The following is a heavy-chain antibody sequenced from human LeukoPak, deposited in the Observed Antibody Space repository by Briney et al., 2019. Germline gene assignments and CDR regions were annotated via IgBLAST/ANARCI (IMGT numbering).Heavy chain of an antibody. D-gene: IGHD5-24*01. CDR2: ISGSGGST. CDR3: AKSFERWLQYCGDY. J-gene: IGHJ4*02. V-gene: IGHV3-23*01. CDR1: GFTFSSYG. Sequence: GGSLRLSCAASGFTFSSYGMSWVRQAPGKGLEWVSAISGSGGSTYYADSVKGRFTISRDNSKNTLYLQMNSLRAEDTAVYYCAKSFERWLQYCGDYWGQGTLVTVSS.